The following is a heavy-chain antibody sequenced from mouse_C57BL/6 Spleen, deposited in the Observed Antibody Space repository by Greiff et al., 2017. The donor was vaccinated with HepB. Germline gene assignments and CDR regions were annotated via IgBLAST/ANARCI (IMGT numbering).Heavy chain of an antibody. J-gene: IGHJ2*01. CDR2: ISSGGSYT. Sequence: EVKLEESGGDLVKPGGSLKLSCAASGFTFSSYGMSWVRQTPDKRLEWVATISSGGSYTYYPDSVKGRFTISRDNAKNTLYLQMSSLKSEDTAMYYCASLGYYFDYWGQGTTLTVSS. CDR1: GFTFSSYG. D-gene: IGHD4-1*01. V-gene: IGHV5-6*02. CDR3: ASLGYYFDY.